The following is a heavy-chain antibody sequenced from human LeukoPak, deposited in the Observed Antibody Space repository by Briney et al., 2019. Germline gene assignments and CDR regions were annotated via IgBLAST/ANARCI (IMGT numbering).Heavy chain of an antibody. CDR3: ATDFNKGFDP. D-gene: IGHD1/OR15-1a*01. Sequence: PGGSLRLSCAASGFNFNKYDMTWARQAPGKGLEWVSYISSSSGIIYYADSVKGRFTISRDNAKNSLYLQMDSLRVEDTAVYYCATDFNKGFDPWGQGTLVTVSS. J-gene: IGHJ5*02. CDR1: GFNFNKYD. V-gene: IGHV3-48*04. CDR2: ISSSSGII.